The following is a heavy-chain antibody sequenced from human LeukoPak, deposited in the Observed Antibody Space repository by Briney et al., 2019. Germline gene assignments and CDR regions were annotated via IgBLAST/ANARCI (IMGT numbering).Heavy chain of an antibody. CDR3: ARVDCSSTSCYAYYYYMDV. Sequence: GGSLRLSCAASGFIFSNYWMHWVRQAPGKGLVWVSGTSGSYGGTYYADSVQGRFIISRDNSKNTLYLQMNSLRAEDTAVYYCARVDCSSTSCYAYYYYMDVWGKGTTVTVSS. CDR2: TSGSYGGT. CDR1: GFIFSNYW. J-gene: IGHJ6*03. D-gene: IGHD2-2*01. V-gene: IGHV3-23*01.